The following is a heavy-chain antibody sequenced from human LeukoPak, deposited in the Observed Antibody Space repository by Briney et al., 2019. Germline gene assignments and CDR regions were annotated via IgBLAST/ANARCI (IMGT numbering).Heavy chain of an antibody. J-gene: IGHJ3*02. CDR3: ARDQEMATAFDI. D-gene: IGHD5-24*01. CDR2: IYYSGST. Sequence: PSETLSLTCTVSGGSISSSSYYWGWIRQPPGKGLEWIGSIYYSGSTYYNPSLKSRVTISVDKSKNQSSLKLSSVTAADTAVYYCARDQEMATAFDIWGQGTMVTVSS. V-gene: IGHV4-39*07. CDR1: GGSISSSSYY.